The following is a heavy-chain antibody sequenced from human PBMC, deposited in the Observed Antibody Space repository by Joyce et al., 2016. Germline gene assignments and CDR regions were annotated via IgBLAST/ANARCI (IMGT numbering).Heavy chain of an antibody. CDR3: ARDQGSAADWLDP. Sequence: EVHLVESGGGLIQPGGSLRLSCAASGFIVSSNYMTWVRQAPGKGLEWVSVIYVGGSTYYADSGKGRFTISRDNSKNTVYLQMNSLRAEDTAVYYCARDQGSAADWLDPWGQGTLVTVSS. CDR1: GFIVSSNY. CDR2: IYVGGST. J-gene: IGHJ5*02. D-gene: IGHD6-25*01. V-gene: IGHV3-53*01.